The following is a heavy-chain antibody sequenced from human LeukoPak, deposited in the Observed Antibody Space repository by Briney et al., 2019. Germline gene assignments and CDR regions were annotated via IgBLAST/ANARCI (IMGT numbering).Heavy chain of an antibody. Sequence: GGSLRLSCAASGFTFSDYYMSWIRQAPGKGLEWVSYISSSGSTIYYADSVKGRFTISRDNAKNSLYLQMNSLRAEDTAVYYCARDLAWGSLDAFDIWGQGTMVTVSS. CDR3: ARDLAWGSLDAFDI. D-gene: IGHD7-27*01. CDR2: ISSSGSTI. V-gene: IGHV3-11*04. CDR1: GFTFSDYY. J-gene: IGHJ3*02.